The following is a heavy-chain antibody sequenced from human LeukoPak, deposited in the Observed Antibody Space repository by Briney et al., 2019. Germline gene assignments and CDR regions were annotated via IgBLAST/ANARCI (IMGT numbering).Heavy chain of an antibody. V-gene: IGHV1-8*01. CDR2: MNPNSGNT. CDR1: GYTFTNYD. J-gene: IGHJ3*02. CDR3: ARDIVVVPAAAEAFDI. D-gene: IGHD2-2*01. Sequence: ASVEVSCKASGYTFTNYDINWVRQATGQGLEWMGWMNPNSGNTGYAQKFQGRVTMTRNTSTSTAYVELSSLRSEDTAVYYCARDIVVVPAAAEAFDIWGQGTTVTVSS.